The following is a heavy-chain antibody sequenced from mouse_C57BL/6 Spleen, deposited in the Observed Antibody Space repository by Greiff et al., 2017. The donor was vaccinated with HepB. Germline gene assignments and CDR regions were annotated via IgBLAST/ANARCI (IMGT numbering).Heavy chain of an antibody. J-gene: IGHJ2*01. V-gene: IGHV5-4*01. CDR1: GFTFSSYA. CDR2: ISDGGSYT. CDR3: ARENYGSSRYFDY. Sequence: EVQVVESGGGLVKPGGSLKLSCAASGFTFSSYAMSWVRQTPEKRLEWVATISDGGSYTYYPDNVKGRFTISRDNAKNNLYLQMSHLKSEDTAMYYCARENYGSSRYFDYWGQGTTLTVSS. D-gene: IGHD1-1*01.